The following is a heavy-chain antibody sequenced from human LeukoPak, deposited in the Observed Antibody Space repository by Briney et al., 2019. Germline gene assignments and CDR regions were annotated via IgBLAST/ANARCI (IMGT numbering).Heavy chain of an antibody. D-gene: IGHD6-19*01. CDR2: IYYSGST. CDR3: ARGKAVAGDFDY. V-gene: IGHV4-59*01. J-gene: IGHJ4*02. CDR1: DGSISSYY. Sequence: SETLSLTCTVSDGSISSYYWSWIRQPPGKGLEWIGYIYYSGSTNYNPSLKSRVTISVDTSKNQFSLKLSSVTAADTAVYYCARGKAVAGDFDYWGQGTLVTVSS.